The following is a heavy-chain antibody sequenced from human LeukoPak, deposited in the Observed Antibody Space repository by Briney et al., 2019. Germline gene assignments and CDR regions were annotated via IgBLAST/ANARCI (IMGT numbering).Heavy chain of an antibody. D-gene: IGHD3-22*01. Sequence: SETLSLTCAVYGGSFNGYYWSWIRQPPGKGLEWIGEINHSGSTNYNPSLKSRVTISVDTSKNQFSLKLSSVTAADTAVYYCARQGYYYDSSGYYNWFDPWGQGTLVTVSS. J-gene: IGHJ5*02. CDR1: GGSFNGYY. V-gene: IGHV4-34*01. CDR2: INHSGST. CDR3: ARQGYYYDSSGYYNWFDP.